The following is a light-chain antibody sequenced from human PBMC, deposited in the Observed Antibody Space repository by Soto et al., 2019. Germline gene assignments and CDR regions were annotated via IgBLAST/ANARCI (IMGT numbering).Light chain of an antibody. Sequence: QSALTQPASVSGSPGQSITISCTGTSSDVGGYSYVSWYQQHPGKAPKLLIYDVSNRPSGFSNRFSGSKSGNTASLTISGLKAEDEADYYCSSYTSSSTLVVFGGWTKLTVL. CDR3: SSYTSSSTLVV. J-gene: IGLJ2*01. V-gene: IGLV2-14*03. CDR1: SSDVGGYSY. CDR2: DVS.